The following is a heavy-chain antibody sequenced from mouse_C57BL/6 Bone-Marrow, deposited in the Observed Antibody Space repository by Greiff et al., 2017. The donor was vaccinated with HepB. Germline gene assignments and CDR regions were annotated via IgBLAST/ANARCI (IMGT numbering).Heavy chain of an antibody. Sequence: EVQGVESGGGLVQPGGSLKLSCAASGFTFSDYYMYWVRQTPEKSLEWVAYISNGGGSTYYPDTVKGRFTISRDNAKNTLYLQMSRLKSEDTAMYYCARRGLPAMDYWGQGTSVTVSS. J-gene: IGHJ4*01. D-gene: IGHD2-2*01. CDR3: ARRGLPAMDY. CDR1: GFTFSDYY. V-gene: IGHV5-12*01. CDR2: ISNGGGST.